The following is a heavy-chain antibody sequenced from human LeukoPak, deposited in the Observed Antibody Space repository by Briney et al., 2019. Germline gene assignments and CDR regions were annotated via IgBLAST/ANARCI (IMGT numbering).Heavy chain of an antibody. Sequence: SETLSLTCTVSGGSISSGGYYWSWIRQHPGKGLEWIGYIYYSGSTYYNPSLKSRVTISVDTSKNQFSLKLSSVTAADTAVYYCARERTTVTTRWFDPWGQGTLVTVSS. V-gene: IGHV4-31*03. CDR1: GGSISSGGYY. D-gene: IGHD4-17*01. J-gene: IGHJ5*02. CDR2: IYYSGST. CDR3: ARERTTVTTRWFDP.